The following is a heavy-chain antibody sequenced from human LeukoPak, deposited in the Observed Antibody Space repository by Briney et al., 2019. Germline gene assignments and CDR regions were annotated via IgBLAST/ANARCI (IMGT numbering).Heavy chain of an antibody. CDR2: IYYSGST. Sequence: SETLSLTCTVSGGSMSSYFWSWIRQPPGKGLEWIGYIYYSGSTNKNPSLKGRVTMSVESTNNQFSLKLNSVTAADTAVYYCARGYSTGSKRFSLYYYMDVWGKGTTVSVSS. CDR3: ARGYSTGSKRFSLYYYMDV. V-gene: IGHV4-59*01. J-gene: IGHJ6*03. D-gene: IGHD6-19*01. CDR1: GGSMSSYF.